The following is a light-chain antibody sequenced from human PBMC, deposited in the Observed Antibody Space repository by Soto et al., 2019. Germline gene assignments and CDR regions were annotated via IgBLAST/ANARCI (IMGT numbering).Light chain of an antibody. CDR1: QTISRN. CDR2: AAS. J-gene: IGKJ3*01. V-gene: IGKV1-39*01. CDR3: QQSYSTLIT. Sequence: DIQRTQSPSSLSASVGDRVTITCRASQTISRNLNWYQQKPGKAPKLLIYAASSLQSGVPSTFSGSGSGTDFTLTISSLQPEDFATYYCQQSYSTLITFGPGTKVDIK.